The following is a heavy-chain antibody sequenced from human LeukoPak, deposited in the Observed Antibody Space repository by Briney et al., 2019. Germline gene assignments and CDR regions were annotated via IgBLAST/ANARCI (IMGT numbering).Heavy chain of an antibody. V-gene: IGHV3-69-1*02. D-gene: IGHD3-16*01. Sequence: GGSLRLSCSASGFTFSDYDMTWFRQAPGMGLEWVSSISCLSSPIYYGDSVKGRFSISRDNAKNSLYLQMNSLGAEDTAVYYCGRAFPPLRTSSAGDLWGQGTLVTVSS. J-gene: IGHJ4*02. CDR1: GFTFSDYD. CDR2: ISCLSSPI. CDR3: GRAFPPLRTSSAGDL.